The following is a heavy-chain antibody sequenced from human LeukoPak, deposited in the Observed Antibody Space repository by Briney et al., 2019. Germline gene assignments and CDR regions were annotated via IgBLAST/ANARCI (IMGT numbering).Heavy chain of an antibody. J-gene: IGHJ4*02. Sequence: PSETLSLTCTVSGGSISGYYWSWIRQHPGKGLEWIGYIYYSGSTYYNPSLKSRVTISVDTSKNQFSLKLSSVTAADTAVYYCARAAPRPADTAIIMYYFDYWGQGTLVTVSS. V-gene: IGHV4-31*03. CDR1: GGSISGYY. CDR2: IYYSGST. CDR3: ARAAPRPADTAIIMYYFDY. D-gene: IGHD5-18*01.